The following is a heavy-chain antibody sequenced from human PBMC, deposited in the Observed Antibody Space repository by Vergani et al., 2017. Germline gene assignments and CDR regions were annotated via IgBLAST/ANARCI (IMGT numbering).Heavy chain of an antibody. CDR3: ARGRQWRLTEYLYGMDV. V-gene: IGHV7-4-1*02. CDR1: GYTFTNYP. Sequence: QVQLLQSGSELKKPGASVRISCEASGYTFTNYPLIWVRQAPGQGLEFMGWINTNSGNPMYAPGFTGRFVFSLDTSVSTAYLQISGLKAEDSAVYYCARGRQWRLTEYLYGMDVWGQGTTVTVSS. J-gene: IGHJ6*02. D-gene: IGHD6-19*01. CDR2: INTNSGNP.